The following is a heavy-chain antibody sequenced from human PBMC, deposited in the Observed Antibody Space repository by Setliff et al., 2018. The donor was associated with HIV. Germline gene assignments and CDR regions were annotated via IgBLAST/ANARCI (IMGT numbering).Heavy chain of an antibody. CDR3: ARPLTTSYNFWGDAFDI. D-gene: IGHD3-3*01. J-gene: IGHJ3*02. Sequence: PSETLSLTCTVSGGSISSSSYYWGWIRQPPGKGLEWIGSIYYSGSTYYNPSLKSRVTISVDTSKNQFSLKLSSVTAADTAVYYCARPLTTSYNFWGDAFDIWGQGTMVTVSS. CDR1: GGSISSSSYY. CDR2: IYYSGST. V-gene: IGHV4-39*01.